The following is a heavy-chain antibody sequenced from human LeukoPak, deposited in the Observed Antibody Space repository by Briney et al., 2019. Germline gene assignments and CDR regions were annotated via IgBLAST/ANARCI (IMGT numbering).Heavy chain of an antibody. D-gene: IGHD6-19*01. J-gene: IGHJ4*02. CDR1: GFTFSDYY. CDR3: ARVPYSSGS. V-gene: IGHV3-11*01. Sequence: PGGSLRLSCAASGFTFSDYYMTWIRQAPGKGLEWVSYISDSTNTIYYADSVKGRFTISRDNSKNSLYLQMNSLRAKDTAVYYCARVPYSSGSWGQGTLVTVSS. CDR2: ISDSTNTI.